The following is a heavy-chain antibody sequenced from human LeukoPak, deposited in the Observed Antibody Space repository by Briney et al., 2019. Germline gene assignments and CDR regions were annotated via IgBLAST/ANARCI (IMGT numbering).Heavy chain of an antibody. V-gene: IGHV3-74*01. J-gene: IGHJ4*02. CDR1: GFTFSGYW. Sequence: GGSLRLSCAASGFTFSGYWMHWVRQAPGKGLVWVSRLNSAGSSTTYADSVKGRFTISRDNAKNSLYLQMNSLRAEDTAVYYCARVVRGDAYNYDYWGQGTLVTVSS. D-gene: IGHD5-24*01. CDR2: LNSAGSST. CDR3: ARVVRGDAYNYDY.